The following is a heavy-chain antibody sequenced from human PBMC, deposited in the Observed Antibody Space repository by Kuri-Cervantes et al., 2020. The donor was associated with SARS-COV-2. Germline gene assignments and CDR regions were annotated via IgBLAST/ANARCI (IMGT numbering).Heavy chain of an antibody. CDR2: INPSGGST. D-gene: IGHD3-3*01. CDR1: GYTFTSYY. Sequence: ASVKVSCKASGYTFTSYYMHWVRQAPGQGLEWMGIINPSGGSTSYAQKFQGRVTMTRDTSSSTVYMELSSLRSEDTAVYYCARVKYYDFWSGYSDEGAVDYWGQGTLVTVSS. CDR3: ARVKYYDFWSGYSDEGAVDY. V-gene: IGHV1-46*01. J-gene: IGHJ4*02.